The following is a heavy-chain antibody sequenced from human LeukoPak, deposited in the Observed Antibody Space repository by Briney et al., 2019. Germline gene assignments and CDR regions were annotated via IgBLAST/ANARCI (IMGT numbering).Heavy chain of an antibody. D-gene: IGHD5-24*01. J-gene: IGHJ4*02. V-gene: IGHV4-59*08. Sequence: SETLSLTCTVSGGPMSSYYWSWIRQPPGKGLEWIGYIYYSGSTKYNPSLKSRVTISVDTSKNQFSLKLSSVTAADTAVYYCARGGRAGYNLEPFDYRGQGTLVTVSS. CDR1: GGPMSSYY. CDR2: IYYSGST. CDR3: ARGGRAGYNLEPFDY.